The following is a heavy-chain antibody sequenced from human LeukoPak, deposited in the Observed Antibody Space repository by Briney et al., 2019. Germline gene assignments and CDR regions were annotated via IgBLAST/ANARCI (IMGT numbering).Heavy chain of an antibody. CDR1: GYTFTSYG. Sequence: EASVKVSCKASGYTFTSYGISWVRQAPGQGLEWMGWMNPNSGNTGYAQKFQGRVTMTRNTSISTAYMELSSLRSEDTAVYYCARGSPTWLRSATIIDYWGQGTLVTVSS. CDR3: ARGSPTWLRSATIIDY. CDR2: MNPNSGNT. D-gene: IGHD5-12*01. V-gene: IGHV1-8*02. J-gene: IGHJ4*02.